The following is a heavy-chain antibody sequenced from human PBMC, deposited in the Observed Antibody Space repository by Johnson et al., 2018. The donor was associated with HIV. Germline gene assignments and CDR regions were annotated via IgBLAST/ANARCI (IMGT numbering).Heavy chain of an antibody. V-gene: IGHV3-33*06. CDR2: IWYDGSNN. CDR1: GFTFSSYG. D-gene: IGHD6-6*01. CDR3: AKVLSSSDLFDAFDI. Sequence: QVKLVESGGGVVQPGRSLRLSCAASGFTFSSYGMHWVRQAPGKGLEWVAVIWYDGSNNYYADSVKGRFNISRDNSKKTLYLQMNSLRAEDTAVYYCAKVLSSSDLFDAFDIWGQGTMVTVSS. J-gene: IGHJ3*02.